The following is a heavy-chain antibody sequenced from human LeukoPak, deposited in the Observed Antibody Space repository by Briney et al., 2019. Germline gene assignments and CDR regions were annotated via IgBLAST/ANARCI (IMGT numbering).Heavy chain of an antibody. J-gene: IGHJ5*02. CDR1: GGSISSSDYY. D-gene: IGHD2-15*01. CDR2: IYYGGST. Sequence: PSETLSLTCTVSGGSISSSDYYWGWIRQPPGKGLEWIGSIYYGGSTYYNPSLKGRVTISVDTSVNQFSLKLSFVTTADTAVYYCARALGYCSGGSCTRGYNWFDPWGQGTLVTVPS. V-gene: IGHV4-39*01. CDR3: ARALGYCSGGSCTRGYNWFDP.